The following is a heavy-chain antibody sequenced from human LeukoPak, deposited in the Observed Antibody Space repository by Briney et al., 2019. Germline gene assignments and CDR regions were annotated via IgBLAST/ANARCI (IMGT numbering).Heavy chain of an antibody. CDR3: ARAGYYYGSGSYYIYPYYYYGMDV. CDR1: GDSVSSNSAA. J-gene: IGHJ6*02. D-gene: IGHD3-10*01. CDR2: TYYRSKWYN. Sequence: SQTLSLTCAISGDSVSSNSAAWNWIRQSPSRGLEWLGRTYYRSKWYNDYAVSVKSRITINPDTSKNQFSLQLNSVTPENTAVYYCARAGYYYGSGSYYIYPYYYYGMDVWGQGTTVTVSS. V-gene: IGHV6-1*01.